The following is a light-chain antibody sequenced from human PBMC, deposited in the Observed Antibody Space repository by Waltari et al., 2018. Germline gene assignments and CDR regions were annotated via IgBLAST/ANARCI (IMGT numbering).Light chain of an antibody. CDR2: KDS. CDR3: QSTDASETFV. V-gene: IGLV3-25*03. Sequence: SDEFTQPPSVSVSPGQTARIPCSGEILSQAYAYWYQHKPGQAPVLVIYKDSGRPSGIPDRFSGSSSGTTVTLTISAVQAEDEAAYYCQSTDASETFVFGTGTTVTVL. CDR1: ILSQAY. J-gene: IGLJ1*01.